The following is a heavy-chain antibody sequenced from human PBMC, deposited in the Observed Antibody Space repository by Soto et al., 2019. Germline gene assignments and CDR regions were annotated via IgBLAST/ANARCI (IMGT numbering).Heavy chain of an antibody. CDR2: FYYSGST. Sequence: SETLSLTCTVSGGSISSSSYSWGWIRQPPGKGPEWIGTFYYSGSTYYNPSLKSRVTISVDASKNQFFLKLSSVTASDTAVYYCARGGDYDILTGYLNWFDPWGQGTLVTVSS. CDR1: GGSISSSSYS. V-gene: IGHV4-39*01. CDR3: ARGGDYDILTGYLNWFDP. D-gene: IGHD3-9*01. J-gene: IGHJ5*02.